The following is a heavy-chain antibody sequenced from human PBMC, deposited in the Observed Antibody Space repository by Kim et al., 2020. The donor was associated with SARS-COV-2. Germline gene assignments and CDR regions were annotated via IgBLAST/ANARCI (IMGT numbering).Heavy chain of an antibody. CDR2: MYTSGNT. Sequence: SETLSLTCTVSGGSVSSYYWSWVRQPAGKGLEWIGRMYTSGNTNYNPSLRSRVTMSVDTSKNQFSLKLSSVTAADTAVYYCARGTPVGIDNYYYYGLDV. J-gene: IGHJ6*01. V-gene: IGHV4-4*07. CDR1: GGSVSSYY. D-gene: IGHD2-21*01. CDR3: ARGTPVGIDNYYYYGLDV.